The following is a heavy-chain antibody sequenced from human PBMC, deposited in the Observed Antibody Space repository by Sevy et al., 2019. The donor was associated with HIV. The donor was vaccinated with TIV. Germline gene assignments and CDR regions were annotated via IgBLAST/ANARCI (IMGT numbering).Heavy chain of an antibody. Sequence: GGSLRLSCAASGFGVSRSAMNWVRQAPGKGLEWVSAIYSGGTPYYADSVKGRFTISRDNSKNTLYLQINSLSPEDTAVYYCARRLGAVDDAFDIWGQGTMVTVSS. J-gene: IGHJ3*02. CDR3: ARRLGAVDDAFDI. D-gene: IGHD1-26*01. CDR2: IYSGGTP. CDR1: GFGVSRSA. V-gene: IGHV3-53*01.